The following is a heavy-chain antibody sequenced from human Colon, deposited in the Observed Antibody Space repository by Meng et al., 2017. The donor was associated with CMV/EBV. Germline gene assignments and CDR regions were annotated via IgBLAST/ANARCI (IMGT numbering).Heavy chain of an antibody. D-gene: IGHD6-6*01. J-gene: IGHJ5*02. CDR3: LRSPSSVVHWFDP. Sequence: GGSLRLSCAASGFTFRTHNMNWVRQAPGKGLEWVSSISSGSTYIYYADSVKGRFTISRDNAKNTLYLQMNSLRAEDTAVYYCLRSPSSVVHWFDPRGQGTLVTVSS. CDR1: GFTFRTHN. V-gene: IGHV3-21*01. CDR2: ISSGSTYI.